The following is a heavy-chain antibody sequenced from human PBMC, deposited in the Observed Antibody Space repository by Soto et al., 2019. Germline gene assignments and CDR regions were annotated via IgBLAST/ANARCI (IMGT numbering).Heavy chain of an antibody. CDR1: GYTFSSYA. J-gene: IGHJ4*02. CDR2: ISAHNGNT. CDR3: AGGWLGEFMYYLDH. V-gene: IGHV1-18*01. D-gene: IGHD3-10*01. Sequence: QVQLVQSAAEVKKPGASVKVSCKASGYTFSSYAINWVRQAPGQGLEWMGWISAHNGNTNYAQKFQGRVTMTTDTPKRTAHMERRSLGSEDTAVYYCAGGWLGEFMYYLDHWGQGTLVTVSS.